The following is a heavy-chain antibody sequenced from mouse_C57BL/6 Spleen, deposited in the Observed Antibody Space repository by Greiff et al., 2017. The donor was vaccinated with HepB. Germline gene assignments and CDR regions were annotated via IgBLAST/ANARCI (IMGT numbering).Heavy chain of an antibody. V-gene: IGHV1-55*01. J-gene: IGHJ3*01. CDR1: GYTFPSYW. D-gene: IGHD1-1*01. CDR3: ARRYGNSAWFAY. CDR2: IYPGSGST. Sequence: QVQLQQPGAELVKPGASVKMSCKASGYTFPSYWITWVKQRPGQGLEWIGDIYPGSGSTNYNEKFKSKATLTVETSSSTAYMQLSSLTSEDSAVYYCARRYGNSAWFAYWGQGTLVTVSA.